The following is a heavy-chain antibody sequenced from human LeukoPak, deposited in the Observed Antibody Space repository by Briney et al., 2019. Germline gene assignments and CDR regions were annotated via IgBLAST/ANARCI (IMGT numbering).Heavy chain of an antibody. Sequence: GESLKISCKGSGYSFTSYWIGWVRQMPGKGLEWMGIIYPGDSDTRYSPSFQGQVTISADKSISTAYLQWSSLKASDTAMYYCAILLGDTAMVTSSFDYWGQGTLVTVSS. D-gene: IGHD5-18*01. J-gene: IGHJ4*02. CDR2: IYPGDSDT. CDR1: GYSFTSYW. CDR3: AILLGDTAMVTSSFDY. V-gene: IGHV5-51*01.